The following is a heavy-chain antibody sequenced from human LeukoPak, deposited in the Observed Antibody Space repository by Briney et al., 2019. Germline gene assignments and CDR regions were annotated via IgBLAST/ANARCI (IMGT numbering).Heavy chain of an antibody. CDR2: ISGSGGST. J-gene: IGHJ4*02. Sequence: PGGSLRLSCAASGFTFSSYAMSWVRQAPGKGLEWVSAISGSGGSTYYADSVKGRLTISRDNSKNTLYLQMNSLRAEDTAVYYCAKTGAGFYDSSGYYDYWGQGTLVTVSS. V-gene: IGHV3-23*01. D-gene: IGHD3-22*01. CDR1: GFTFSSYA. CDR3: AKTGAGFYDSSGYYDY.